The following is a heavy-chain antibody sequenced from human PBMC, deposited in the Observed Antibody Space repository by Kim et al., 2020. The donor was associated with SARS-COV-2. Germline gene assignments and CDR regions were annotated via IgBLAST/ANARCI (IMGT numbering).Heavy chain of an antibody. Sequence: SETLSLTCSVSGDSVNSFSYYWAWIRQPPGKGLAWIGSINYSRNTYYNPSLESRVAISVDTAKNRFSLNLNSVTAADTAIYYCARQYNDGGNSLDYWGQGTLVTV. D-gene: IGHD2-21*02. J-gene: IGHJ4*02. CDR3: ARQYNDGGNSLDY. CDR2: INYSRNT. CDR1: GDSVNSFSYY. V-gene: IGHV4-39*01.